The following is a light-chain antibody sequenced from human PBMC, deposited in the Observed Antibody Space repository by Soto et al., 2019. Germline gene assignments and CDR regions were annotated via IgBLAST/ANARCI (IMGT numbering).Light chain of an antibody. Sequence: IQLTQSPSSLSASVGDSVTITCRASQGISSYLAWYQQKPGKAPKLLIYAASTLQSGVPSRFSGSGSGTEFTLTINNLQPDDFAIYYCRQYDSESTFGQGTKVDIK. CDR2: AAS. V-gene: IGKV1-9*01. CDR3: RQYDSEST. J-gene: IGKJ1*01. CDR1: QGISSY.